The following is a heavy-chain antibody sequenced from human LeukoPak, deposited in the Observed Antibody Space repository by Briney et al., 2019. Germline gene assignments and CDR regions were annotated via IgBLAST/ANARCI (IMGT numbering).Heavy chain of an antibody. Sequence: GGSLRLSCAASGFTFSSYWMSWVRQAPGKGLEWVANIKQDGSEKYYVDSVKGRFTISRDNAKNSLYLQMNSLRAEDTAVYYCARVFFGEELGGYYYYYYMDVWGKGTTVTVSS. CDR2: IKQDGSEK. CDR1: GFTFSSYW. D-gene: IGHD7-27*01. CDR3: ARVFFGEELGGYYYYYYMDV. J-gene: IGHJ6*03. V-gene: IGHV3-7*04.